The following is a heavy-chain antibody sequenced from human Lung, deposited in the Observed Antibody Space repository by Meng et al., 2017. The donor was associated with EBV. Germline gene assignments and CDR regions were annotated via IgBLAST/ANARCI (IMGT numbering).Heavy chain of an antibody. Sequence: LQLQESGSGLVKPSQTLSLTCAVVGGSISSGGYSWSWIRQPPGKGLEWIGYIYHSGSTYYNPSLKSRVTISVDRSKNQFSLKLSSVTAADTAVYYCARGVSDTAMVPYYFDYWGQGTLVTVSS. CDR2: IYHSGST. D-gene: IGHD5-18*01. V-gene: IGHV4-30-2*01. CDR3: ARGVSDTAMVPYYFDY. J-gene: IGHJ4*02. CDR1: GGSISSGGYS.